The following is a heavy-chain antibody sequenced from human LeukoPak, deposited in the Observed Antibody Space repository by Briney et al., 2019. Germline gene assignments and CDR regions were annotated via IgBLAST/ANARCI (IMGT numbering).Heavy chain of an antibody. J-gene: IGHJ4*02. D-gene: IGHD6-19*01. Sequence: ASVKVSCKASGYTFTSYGISWVRQAPGQGLEWMGWISAYNGNTNYAQKLQGRVTMTTDTSASTAYMELRSLRSDDTAVYYCARVYSSGWCLDYWGQGTLVTVSS. V-gene: IGHV1-18*01. CDR2: ISAYNGNT. CDR1: GYTFTSYG. CDR3: ARVYSSGWCLDY.